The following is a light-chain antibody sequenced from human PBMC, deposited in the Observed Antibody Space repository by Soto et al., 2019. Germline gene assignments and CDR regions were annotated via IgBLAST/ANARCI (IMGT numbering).Light chain of an antibody. CDR2: GAS. CDR3: QQYDNLSWT. CDR1: QSISGTF. Sequence: VLTESPDTRSLPPGERATLSCRAGQSISGTFLNWYQQKNGQAPRLLIYGASNRATGTPDRFSGSGYGTDFNLTISRLETEDFAVYFCQQYDNLSWTFGQGTKVDIK. V-gene: IGKV3-20*01. J-gene: IGKJ1*01.